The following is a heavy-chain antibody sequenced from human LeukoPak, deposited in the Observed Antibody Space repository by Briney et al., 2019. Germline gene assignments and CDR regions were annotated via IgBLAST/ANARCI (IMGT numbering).Heavy chain of an antibody. V-gene: IGHV4-59*08. CDR1: GDSISGYY. J-gene: IGHJ3*02. Sequence: SETLSLTCTVSGDSISGYYWSWIRQPPGKGLEWIEYLYYSGYTNYNPSLTSRVTISIDTSNNHFSLKLSSVTAADTAVYYCARGPLAYCGADCSVDAFDIWGQGTVVTVSS. D-gene: IGHD2-21*02. CDR2: LYYSGYT. CDR3: ARGPLAYCGADCSVDAFDI.